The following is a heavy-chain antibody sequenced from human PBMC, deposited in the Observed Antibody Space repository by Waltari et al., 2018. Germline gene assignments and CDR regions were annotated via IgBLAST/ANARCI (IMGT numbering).Heavy chain of an antibody. J-gene: IGHJ4*02. CDR3: AREYNYFDF. CDR1: GYTFNAYA. Sequence: QVQLVQSGAEVKQPGASVKVSGKASGYTFNAYALSWVRRAPGQGLEWMGWISAYNGDTNYAQKFQGRVTMTTDTSTNTAYMELKNLRSDDTAVYYCAREYNYFDFWGQGSLVTVSS. V-gene: IGHV1-18*01. D-gene: IGHD1-20*01. CDR2: ISAYNGDT.